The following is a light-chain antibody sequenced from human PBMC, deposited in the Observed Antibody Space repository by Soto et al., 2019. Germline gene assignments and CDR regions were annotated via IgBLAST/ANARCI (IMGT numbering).Light chain of an antibody. CDR2: DAS. CDR3: QLGGT. J-gene: IGKJ5*01. V-gene: IGKV3-11*01. CDR1: QSVSNY. Sequence: EIVLTQSPATLSLSPGERATVSCRASQSVSNYLGWYQQKPGQAPRLLIYDASYRATGIPARFSGSGSGTDFTLTISCLEPEDFAVYYCQLGGTFGQGTRMDIK.